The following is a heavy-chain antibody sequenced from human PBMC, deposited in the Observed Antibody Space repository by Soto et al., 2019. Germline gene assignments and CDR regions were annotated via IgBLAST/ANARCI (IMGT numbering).Heavy chain of an antibody. Sequence: HEHLVQSGAEVKRPGASLKVSCKASGYSFTGYYIHWLRQAPGQGLEWMGWINPDSGATNYAQNFQGRVTLPSDTSISTASLDLTSLTSDDTAVDYCARGDYGTGGYPFPYFDYWGQGNLVIVSS. J-gene: IGHJ4*02. D-gene: IGHD3-10*01. V-gene: IGHV1-2*02. CDR1: GYSFTGYY. CDR2: INPDSGAT. CDR3: ARGDYGTGGYPFPYFDY.